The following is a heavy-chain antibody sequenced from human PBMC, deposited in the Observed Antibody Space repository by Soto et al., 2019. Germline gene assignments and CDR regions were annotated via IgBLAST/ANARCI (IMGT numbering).Heavy chain of an antibody. CDR3: ATQLRFLEWSQVY. CDR1: GYTLTELS. V-gene: IGHV1-24*01. D-gene: IGHD3-3*01. Sequence: ASVKVSCKVSGYTLTELSMHWVRQAPGKGLEWMGGFDPEDGETIYAQKFQGRVTMTEDTSTDTAYMELSSLGSEDTAVYYCATQLRFLEWSQVYWGQGTLVTVSS. J-gene: IGHJ4*02. CDR2: FDPEDGET.